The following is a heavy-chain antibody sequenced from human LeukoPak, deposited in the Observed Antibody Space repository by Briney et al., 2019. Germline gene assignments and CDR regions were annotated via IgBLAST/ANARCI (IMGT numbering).Heavy chain of an antibody. CDR2: IYYSGST. Sequence: PSETLSLTCTVSGGSIGSSSYYWGWIRQPPGKGLEWIGSIYYSGSTYYNPSLKSRVTISVDTSKNQFSLKLSSVTAADTAVYYCAREHYYDSSGYYPDYWGQGTLVTVSS. CDR1: GGSIGSSSYY. CDR3: AREHYYDSSGYYPDY. J-gene: IGHJ4*02. D-gene: IGHD3-22*01. V-gene: IGHV4-39*07.